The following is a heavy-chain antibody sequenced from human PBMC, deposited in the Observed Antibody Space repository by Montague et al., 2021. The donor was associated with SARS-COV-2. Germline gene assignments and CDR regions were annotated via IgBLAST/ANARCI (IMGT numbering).Heavy chain of an antibody. CDR2: ISYDGSNK. CDR3: ARPFGGSYYSGFDY. V-gene: IGHV3-30*04. Sequence: SLRLSCAASGFTFSSYAMHWVRQAPGKGLEWVAVISYDGSNKYYSDSLNGRFTISRDNSKNTLYLQMNTLRAEDTAVYYCARPFGGSYYSGFDYWGQGTLVTVSS. CDR1: GFTFSSYA. J-gene: IGHJ4*02. D-gene: IGHD1-26*01.